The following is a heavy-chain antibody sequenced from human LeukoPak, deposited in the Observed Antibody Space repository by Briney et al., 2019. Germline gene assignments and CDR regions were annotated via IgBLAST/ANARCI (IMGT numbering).Heavy chain of an antibody. J-gene: IGHJ4*02. D-gene: IGHD2-2*01. Sequence: ASVKVSCKASGYTFTSYDINWVRQATGQGLEWMGWMNPISGNTGHAQKFRGRVTMTRDTSISTAYMELSSLRSEDTAVYYCTRGAYCSSTSCPKRYLFDFWGQGTLVTVSS. CDR3: TRGAYCSSTSCPKRYLFDF. V-gene: IGHV1-8*01. CDR2: MNPISGNT. CDR1: GYTFTSYD.